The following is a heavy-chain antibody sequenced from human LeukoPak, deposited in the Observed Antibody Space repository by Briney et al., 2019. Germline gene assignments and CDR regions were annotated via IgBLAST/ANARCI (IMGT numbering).Heavy chain of an antibody. CDR3: ARDNSRIDYSFWSGYYSDKNYFDY. CDR1: GGSISSDHYY. D-gene: IGHD3-3*01. V-gene: IGHV4-61*02. CDR2: IYAGGST. Sequence: PSETLSLTCTVSGGSISSDHYYWSWIRQPAGKGLEWIGRIYAGGSTNYNPSLKSRVTMSLHTSKNQFSLNLTSVTAADTAVYYCARDNSRIDYSFWSGYYSDKNYFDYWGQGTLVTVSS. J-gene: IGHJ4*02.